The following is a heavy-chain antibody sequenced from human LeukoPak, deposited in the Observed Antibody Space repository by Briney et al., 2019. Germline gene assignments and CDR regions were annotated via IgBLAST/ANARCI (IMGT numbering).Heavy chain of an antibody. CDR1: GFTVSSNY. J-gene: IGHJ6*03. CDR2: ISSSSSYI. Sequence: GGSLRLSCAASGFTVSSNYMSWVRQAPGKGLEWVSSISSSSSYIYYADSVKGRFTISRDNAKNSLYLQMNSLRAEDTAVYYCASEPNYDFWSGLYYYYYYMDVWGKGTTVTISS. D-gene: IGHD3-3*01. CDR3: ASEPNYDFWSGLYYYYYYMDV. V-gene: IGHV3-21*01.